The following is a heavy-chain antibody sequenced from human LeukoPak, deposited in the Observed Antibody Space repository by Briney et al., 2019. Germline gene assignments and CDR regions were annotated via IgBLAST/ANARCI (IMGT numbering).Heavy chain of an antibody. V-gene: IGHV4-38-2*02. J-gene: IGHJ4*02. Sequence: SETLSLTCAVSGYSISSGYYWGWIRQPPGEGLGWIGSIYHSGSTYYNPSLKSRVTISVDTSKNQFSLKLSSVTAADTAVYYCAREVTDCSSTSCQQYFDYWGQGTLVTVSS. D-gene: IGHD2-2*01. CDR2: IYHSGST. CDR3: AREVTDCSSTSCQQYFDY. CDR1: GYSISSGYY.